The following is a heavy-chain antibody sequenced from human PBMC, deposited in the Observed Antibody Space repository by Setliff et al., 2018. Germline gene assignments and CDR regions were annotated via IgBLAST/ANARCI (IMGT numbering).Heavy chain of an antibody. Sequence: ASVKVSCKASGYTFSAYYIHWVRQAPGQGLVWMGWINPRTGVTNSAQKFQGRVTMTRDTSITTVYMDLSRLKSDDTAVYYCVPGIATAGKVSWGQGTLVTVSS. J-gene: IGHJ5*02. D-gene: IGHD6-13*01. V-gene: IGHV1-2*02. CDR3: VPGIATAGKVS. CDR2: INPRTGVT. CDR1: GYTFSAYY.